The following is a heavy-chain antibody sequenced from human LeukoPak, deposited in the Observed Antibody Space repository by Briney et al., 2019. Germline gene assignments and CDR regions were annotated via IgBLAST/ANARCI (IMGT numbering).Heavy chain of an antibody. Sequence: GGSLRLSCVASGFRFDEFAMHWVRQPPGEGLEWVSGVSRNSDVVGYADSVKGRFTISRDNAKNSVYLQMNSLRAEDTAVYYCARDGGVSGYDLLDYWGQRTLVTLSS. CDR2: VSRNSDVV. CDR1: GFRFDEFA. J-gene: IGHJ4*02. D-gene: IGHD5-12*01. V-gene: IGHV3-9*01. CDR3: ARDGGVSGYDLLDY.